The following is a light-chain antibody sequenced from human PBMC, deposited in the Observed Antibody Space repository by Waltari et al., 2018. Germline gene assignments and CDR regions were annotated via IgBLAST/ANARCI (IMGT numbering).Light chain of an antibody. CDR1: SGSVSATIF. CDR2: YID. V-gene: IGLV8-61*01. J-gene: IGLJ2*01. Sequence: QPVVTQARSFSVYPGGAVTLTCGLNSGSVSATIFPRWSQQPPGPPPRHPICYQQTPGQPPRALMYYIDSRTSGVPNRFSGSIIGDKAALTITGAQADDESDYYCALYVHSGLWIFGGGTRLTAL. CDR3: ALYVHSGLWI.